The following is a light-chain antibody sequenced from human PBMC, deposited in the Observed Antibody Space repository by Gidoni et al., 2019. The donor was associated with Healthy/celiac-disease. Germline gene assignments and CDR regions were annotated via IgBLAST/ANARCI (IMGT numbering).Light chain of an antibody. CDR3: QQYGSSPPVT. Sequence: EIVLTQSLGPRSLYPGERATLSCRASQSVRSSYLAWYQQNPGQAPRLLIYGASSRAPGIPDRFSGSGSGTDFTLTISRLEPEDFAVYYCQQYGSSPPVTFGQGTKLEIK. J-gene: IGKJ2*01. CDR1: QSVRSSY. V-gene: IGKV3-20*01. CDR2: GAS.